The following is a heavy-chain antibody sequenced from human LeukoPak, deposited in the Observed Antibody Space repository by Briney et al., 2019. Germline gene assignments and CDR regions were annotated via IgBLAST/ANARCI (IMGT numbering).Heavy chain of an antibody. CDR3: ARDLDYYYGMDV. Sequence: GGSLRLSCAASGFAFSTYCMSWVRQAPGKGLVWVSRINSDGSSTSYADSVKGRFTISRDNAKNTLYLQMNSLRAEDTAVYYCARDLDYYYGMDVWGQGTTVTVSS. CDR1: GFAFSTYC. J-gene: IGHJ6*02. CDR2: INSDGSST. V-gene: IGHV3-74*01.